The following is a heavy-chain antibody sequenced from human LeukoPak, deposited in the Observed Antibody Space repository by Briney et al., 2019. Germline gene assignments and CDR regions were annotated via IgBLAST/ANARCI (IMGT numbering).Heavy chain of an antibody. V-gene: IGHV4-39*01. CDR2: IYYSGST. J-gene: IGHJ3*02. D-gene: IGHD6-19*01. CDR3: ASRYSSGWYGAFDI. Sequence: PETLSLTCTVSGVSISSSSYYWGWIRQPPGKGLEWIGSIYYSGSTYYNPSLKSRVTISVDTYKNQFSLKLSSVTAADTAVYYCASRYSSGWYGAFDIWGQGTMVTVSS. CDR1: GVSISSSSYY.